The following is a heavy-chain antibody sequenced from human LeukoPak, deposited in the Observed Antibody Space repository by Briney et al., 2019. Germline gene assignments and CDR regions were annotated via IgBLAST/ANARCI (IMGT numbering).Heavy chain of an antibody. CDR3: ARDTYCTGGRCYSRVGY. CDR1: GYTFTNYP. CDR2: INTITGNP. V-gene: IGHV7-4-1*02. Sequence: ASVKVSCKASGYTFTNYPMNWVGQAPGQGLEWMGWINTITGNPTYAQGFSERFVFSWDTSVTTAYLQINSLKPADTAVYFCARDTYCTGGRCYSRVGYWGQGTVVAVSS. D-gene: IGHD2-15*01. J-gene: IGHJ4*02.